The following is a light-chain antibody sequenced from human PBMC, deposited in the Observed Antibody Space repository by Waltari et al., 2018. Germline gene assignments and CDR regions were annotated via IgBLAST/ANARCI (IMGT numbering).Light chain of an antibody. CDR2: LVS. J-gene: IGKJ1*01. CDR3: MQARQTPWT. Sequence: DLVMTQSPLSLPVTPGEQTSISCRSSQSLLHSSGNTFLDWYVQKPGQAPQLLIYLVSNRASGVPDRFSGSGSGTDFTLKISRVEAEDVGLYYCMQARQTPWTFGQGTKVEIK. V-gene: IGKV2-28*01. CDR1: QSLLHSSGNTF.